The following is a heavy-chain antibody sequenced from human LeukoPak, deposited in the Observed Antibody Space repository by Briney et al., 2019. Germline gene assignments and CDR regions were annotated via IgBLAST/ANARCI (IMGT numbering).Heavy chain of an antibody. CDR2: IRYDGSNK. Sequence: PGGSLRLSCAASGFTFSSYGMHWVRQAPGKGLEWVAFIRYDGSNKYYADSVKGRFTISRDNSKNTLYLQMNSLRAEDTAVYCCAKDAGYSSGRPPFDYWGQGTLVTVSS. CDR3: AKDAGYSSGRPPFDY. J-gene: IGHJ4*02. CDR1: GFTFSSYG. D-gene: IGHD6-19*01. V-gene: IGHV3-30*02.